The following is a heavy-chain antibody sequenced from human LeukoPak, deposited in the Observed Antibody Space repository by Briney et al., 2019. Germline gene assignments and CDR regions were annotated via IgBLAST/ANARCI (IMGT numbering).Heavy chain of an antibody. Sequence: GGSLRLSCAASGFTFSSFAMSWVRQAPGKGLEWVSAISGSGGSTYYADSVKGRFTISRDDSKNTLYLQMNSLRAEDTAVYYCARLYRVNIVGDFDYWGQGTLATVSS. V-gene: IGHV3-23*01. D-gene: IGHD1-26*01. CDR3: ARLYRVNIVGDFDY. J-gene: IGHJ4*02. CDR1: GFTFSSFA. CDR2: ISGSGGST.